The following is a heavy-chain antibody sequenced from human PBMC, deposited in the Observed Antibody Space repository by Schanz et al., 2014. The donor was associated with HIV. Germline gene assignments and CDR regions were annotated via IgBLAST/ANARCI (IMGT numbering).Heavy chain of an antibody. Sequence: EVQLVESGGGLAQPGGSLRLSCAASGFTLKSFTMNWVRQSPGKGLELISTISGTNIFYADSVIARFTVTRDDAQNSLHLHMNSLRDEDTAVYYCARSPFNAMDVWGQGTPVTVSS. CDR2: TISGTNI. V-gene: IGHV3-48*02. CDR1: GFTLKSFT. CDR3: ARSPFNAMDV. J-gene: IGHJ6*02.